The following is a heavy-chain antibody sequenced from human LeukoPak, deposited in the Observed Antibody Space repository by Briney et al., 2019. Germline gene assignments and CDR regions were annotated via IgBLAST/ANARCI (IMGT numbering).Heavy chain of an antibody. D-gene: IGHD5-18*01. CDR3: ARCPLRGAMVTWAPAFDY. J-gene: IGHJ4*02. CDR1: GYSFTSYW. V-gene: IGHV5-51*01. Sequence: GESLKISCKGSGYSFTSYWIGWVRQMPGKGLEWMGIIYPGDSDTRYSPSFQGQVTISADKSISTAYLQWSSLKASDTAMYYCARCPLRGAMVTWAPAFDYWGQGTLVTVSS. CDR2: IYPGDSDT.